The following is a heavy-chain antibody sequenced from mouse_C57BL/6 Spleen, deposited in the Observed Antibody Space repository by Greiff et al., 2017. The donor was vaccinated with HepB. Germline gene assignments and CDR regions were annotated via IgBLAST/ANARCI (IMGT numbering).Heavy chain of an antibody. V-gene: IGHV3-6*01. Sequence: EVKLMESGPGLVKPSQSLSLTCSVTGYSITSGYYWNWIRQFPGNKLEWMGYISYDGSNNYNPSLKNRISITRDTSKNQFFLKLNSVTTEDTATYYCARTVIYAFAYWGQGTLVTVSA. J-gene: IGHJ3*01. CDR2: ISYDGSN. CDR1: GYSITSGYY. CDR3: ARTVIYAFAY. D-gene: IGHD2-3*01.